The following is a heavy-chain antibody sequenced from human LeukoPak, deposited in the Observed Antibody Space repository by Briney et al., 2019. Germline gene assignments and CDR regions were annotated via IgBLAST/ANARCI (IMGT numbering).Heavy chain of an antibody. D-gene: IGHD5-18*01. CDR2: ISYDGSNK. J-gene: IGHJ4*02. CDR3: ARDSYGLDY. Sequence: PGGSLRLSCAASGFSFNNYAMHWVRQAPGKGLEWVAVISYDGSNKYYADSVKGRFTISRDNSKNTLYLQMNSLRGEDTAVYYCARDSYGLDYWGQGTLVTVSS. V-gene: IGHV3-30-3*01. CDR1: GFSFNNYA.